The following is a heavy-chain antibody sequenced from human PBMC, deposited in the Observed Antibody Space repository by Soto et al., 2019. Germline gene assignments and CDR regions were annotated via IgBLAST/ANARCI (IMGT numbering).Heavy chain of an antibody. Sequence: QVQLRESGPGLVKPSQTLSLTCSVSGASVAGGSYYWSWVRQPPGKGLEWIGYIPSRGRPFYNPSLTSRGTMAADTSKNQLSLQLTSVTAADTAVYYCARYTYRGYDFGLWGQGTLVTVSS. J-gene: IGHJ5*02. D-gene: IGHD5-12*01. CDR2: IPSRGRP. V-gene: IGHV4-30-4*01. CDR3: ARYTYRGYDFGL. CDR1: GASVAGGSYY.